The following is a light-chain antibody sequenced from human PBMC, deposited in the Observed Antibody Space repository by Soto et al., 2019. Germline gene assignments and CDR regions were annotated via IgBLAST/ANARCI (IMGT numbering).Light chain of an antibody. CDR1: SSDVGGYNY. CDR3: SSYTSSSTPYV. V-gene: IGLV2-14*01. J-gene: IGLJ1*01. Sequence: SSLTQPASGSGSPGQSITISCPGTSSDVGGYNYVSWYQQHPGKAPKLMIYDVSNRPSGVSNRFSGSKSGNTASLTISGLQAGDEADYYCSSYTSSSTPYVFGTGTKVTVL. CDR2: DVS.